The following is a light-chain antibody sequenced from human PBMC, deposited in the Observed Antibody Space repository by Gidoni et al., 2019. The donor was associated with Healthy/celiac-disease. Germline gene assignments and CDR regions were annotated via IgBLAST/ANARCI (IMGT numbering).Light chain of an antibody. CDR2: SNN. CDR1: SSNIGSNT. V-gene: IGLV1-44*01. Sequence: QSVLTQPPSASGTPGQRVTISCSGSSSNIGSNTVNWYQQLPGTASNLLIYSNNQRPSGVPDRFSGSKSGTSASLAISGLQSEDEADYYCAAWDDSLNGRWVFGGGTKLTVL. J-gene: IGLJ3*02. CDR3: AAWDDSLNGRWV.